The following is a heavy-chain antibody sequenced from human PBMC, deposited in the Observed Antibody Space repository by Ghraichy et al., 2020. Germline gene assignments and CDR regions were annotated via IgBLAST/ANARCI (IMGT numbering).Heavy chain of an antibody. J-gene: IGHJ4*02. D-gene: IGHD2-15*01. V-gene: IGHV4-31*03. CDR3: ARMMCSSGSCYACDY. Sequence: SETLSLTSTVSGASMSSGGYYWSWSRQHPGRGLEWIGYIYYSGSTYYNPSLKSRVTISVDTSKNQFSLKLSSVTAADTAVYYCARMMCSSGSCYACDYWGQGTLVTVSS. CDR2: IYYSGST. CDR1: GASMSSGGYY.